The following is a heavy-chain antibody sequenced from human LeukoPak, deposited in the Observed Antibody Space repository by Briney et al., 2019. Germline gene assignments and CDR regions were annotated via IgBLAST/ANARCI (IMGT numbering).Heavy chain of an antibody. CDR1: GGSFSGYY. Sequence: SETLSLTCAVYGGSFSGYYWSWIRQPPGKVLEWIGEINHSGSTNYNPSLKSRVTISVDTSKNQFSLKLSSVTAADTAVYYCASRGYSYGWTSWGQGTLVTVSS. D-gene: IGHD5-18*01. V-gene: IGHV4-34*01. CDR3: ASRGYSYGWTS. CDR2: INHSGST. J-gene: IGHJ4*02.